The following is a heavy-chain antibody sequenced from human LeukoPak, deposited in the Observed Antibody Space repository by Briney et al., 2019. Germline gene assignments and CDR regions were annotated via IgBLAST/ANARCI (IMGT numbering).Heavy chain of an antibody. CDR1: GFTFSSHG. Sequence: GGSLRLSCAASGFTFSSHGINWVRQAPGKGLEWVAFIRYDGSNKYYADSVKGRFTISRDNSKNTLYLQMNSLRAGDTAVYYCAKPHFDDWGQGTLVTVSS. CDR3: AKPHFDD. J-gene: IGHJ4*02. CDR2: IRYDGSNK. V-gene: IGHV3-30*02.